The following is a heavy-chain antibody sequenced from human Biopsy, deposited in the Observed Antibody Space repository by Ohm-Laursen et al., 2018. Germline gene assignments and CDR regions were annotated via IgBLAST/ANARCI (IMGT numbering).Heavy chain of an antibody. J-gene: IGHJ4*02. D-gene: IGHD3-10*01. Sequence: SLRLSCAASGFTFSASAVHWVRQASGKGLEWFGRIRSKAKSYATAYAASVTGRFTISRDDSKNTTYLQMNSLKTEDTAVYYCTLEGAGFDNWGQGTLVTVSS. CDR1: GFTFSASA. CDR3: TLEGAGFDN. CDR2: IRSKAKSYAT. V-gene: IGHV3-73*01.